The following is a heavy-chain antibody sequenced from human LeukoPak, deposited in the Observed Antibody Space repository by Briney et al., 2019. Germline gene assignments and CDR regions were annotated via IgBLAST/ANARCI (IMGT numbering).Heavy chain of an antibody. Sequence: GGSLRLSCAASGFTFSSYSMNWVRQAPGKGLEWVSSISSSSSYIYYADSVKGRFTISRDNAKNSLYLQMNSLRAEDTAVYYCARGGGSGSYWQYYFDYWGQGTLVTVSS. J-gene: IGHJ4*02. CDR3: ARGGGSGSYWQYYFDY. CDR2: ISSSSSYI. CDR1: GFTFSSYS. D-gene: IGHD3-10*01. V-gene: IGHV3-21*01.